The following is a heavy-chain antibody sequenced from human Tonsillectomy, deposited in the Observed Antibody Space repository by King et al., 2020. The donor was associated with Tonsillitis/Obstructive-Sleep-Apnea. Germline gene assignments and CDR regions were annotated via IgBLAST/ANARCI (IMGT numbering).Heavy chain of an antibody. Sequence: QLVQSGAEVKKPGASVKVSCKASGYTFIGYYMHWVRQAPGQGLEWMGWINPNSGGTNYAQKFQGRVTLTRDTSIRTVYMELSRLRFYDTSVYYCAREKVVVAATNYWFDPCGQGTLVTVSS. V-gene: IGHV1-2*02. CDR3: AREKVVVAATNYWFDP. CDR2: INPNSGGT. CDR1: GYTFIGYY. J-gene: IGHJ5*02. D-gene: IGHD2-15*01.